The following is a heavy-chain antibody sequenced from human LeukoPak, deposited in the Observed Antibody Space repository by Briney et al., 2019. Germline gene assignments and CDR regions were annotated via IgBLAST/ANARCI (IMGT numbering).Heavy chain of an antibody. CDR1: GGSISSYY. CDR3: ARHLRYYDSSGYYLTPFDY. CDR2: IYYSGST. D-gene: IGHD3-22*01. J-gene: IGHJ4*02. Sequence: PSETLSLTCTVSGGSISSYYWSWIRQPPGKGLEWIGYIYYSGSTNYNPSLKGRVTISVDTSKNQFSLKLSSVTAADTAVYYCARHLRYYDSSGYYLTPFDYWGQGTLVTVSS. V-gene: IGHV4-59*08.